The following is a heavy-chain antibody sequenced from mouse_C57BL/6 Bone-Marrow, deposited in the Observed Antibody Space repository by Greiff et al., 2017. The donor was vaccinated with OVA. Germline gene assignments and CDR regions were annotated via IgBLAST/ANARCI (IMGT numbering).Heavy chain of an antibody. CDR3: ARNYYDGTPYWTFDV. Sequence: QVQLQQPGAELVMPGASVKLSCKASGYTFTSYWMHCVKQRPGQGLEWIGEIDPSDSYTNYNQKFKGKSTLTVDKSSSTSYMQLSSLTSEDSAVYYCARNYYDGTPYWTFDVWGTGTTVTVSS. J-gene: IGHJ1*03. CDR1: GYTFTSYW. V-gene: IGHV1-69*01. CDR2: IDPSDSYT. D-gene: IGHD1-1*01.